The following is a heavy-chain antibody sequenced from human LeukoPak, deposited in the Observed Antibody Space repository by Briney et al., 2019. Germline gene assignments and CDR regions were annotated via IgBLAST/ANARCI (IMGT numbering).Heavy chain of an antibody. CDR3: ALRRVRGVIITWGYFDY. CDR1: GGTFSSYA. D-gene: IGHD3-10*01. V-gene: IGHV1-69*05. J-gene: IGHJ4*02. CDR2: IIPIFGTA. Sequence: GASVKVSCKASGGTFSSYAISWVRQAPGQGLEWMGGIIPIFGTANYAQKFQGRVTITTDESTSTAYMELSSLRSEDTAVYYCALRRVRGVIITWGYFDYWGQGTLVTVSS.